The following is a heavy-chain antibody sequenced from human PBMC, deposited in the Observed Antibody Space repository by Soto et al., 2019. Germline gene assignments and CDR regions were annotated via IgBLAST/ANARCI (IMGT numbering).Heavy chain of an antibody. CDR1: GGSISSGGYY. D-gene: IGHD5-12*01. CDR3: ARDRSYSGYDLTFDP. J-gene: IGHJ5*02. CDR2: IYYSGST. Sequence: QVQLQESGPGLVKPSQTLSLTCTVSGGSISSGGYYWSWIRQHPGKGLEWIGYIYYSGSTYYNPSLKSPVNISVDTSKNQFSLKLSSVTAADTAVYYCARDRSYSGYDLTFDPWGQGTLVTVSS. V-gene: IGHV4-31*01.